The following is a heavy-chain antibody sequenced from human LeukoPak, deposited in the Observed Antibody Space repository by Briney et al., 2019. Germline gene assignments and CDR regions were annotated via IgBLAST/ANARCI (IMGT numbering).Heavy chain of an antibody. J-gene: IGHJ4*02. D-gene: IGHD1-26*01. Sequence: GGSLRLSCAASGFTFSSYVMSWVRQAPGKGLEWVSGISGSGGRTDYADSVKGRFTISRDNSKNTLYLQMNSLRAEDTAVYYCARGLRIVKICYFDYWGQGTLVTVSS. CDR1: GFTFSSYV. V-gene: IGHV3-23*01. CDR2: ISGSGGRT. CDR3: ARGLRIVKICYFDY.